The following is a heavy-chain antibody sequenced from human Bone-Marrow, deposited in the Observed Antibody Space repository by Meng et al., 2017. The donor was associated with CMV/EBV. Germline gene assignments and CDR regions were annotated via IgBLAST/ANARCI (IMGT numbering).Heavy chain of an antibody. CDR2: INPNSGGT. V-gene: IGHV1-2*02. Sequence: ASVKVSCKASGYTFTGYYMHWVRQAHGQGLEWMGWINPNSGGTNYAQKFQGRVTMTRDTSISTAYMELSRLRSDDTAVYYCAREGVVPAATPFDPWGQGPLVPVSS. D-gene: IGHD2-2*01. CDR3: AREGVVPAATPFDP. CDR1: GYTFTGYY. J-gene: IGHJ5*02.